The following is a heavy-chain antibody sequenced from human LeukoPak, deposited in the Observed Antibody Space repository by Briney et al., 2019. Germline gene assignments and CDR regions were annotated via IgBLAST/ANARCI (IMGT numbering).Heavy chain of an antibody. V-gene: IGHV1-18*01. Sequence: ASVKVSCKASGYTFTSYGISWVRQAPGQGLEWMGWISAYNGNTNYAQKFQGRVTITADESTSTAYMELSSLRSEDTAVYYCAREGGYSYGVYWGQGTLVTVSS. CDR3: AREGGYSYGVY. CDR1: GYTFTSYG. CDR2: ISAYNGNT. D-gene: IGHD5-18*01. J-gene: IGHJ4*02.